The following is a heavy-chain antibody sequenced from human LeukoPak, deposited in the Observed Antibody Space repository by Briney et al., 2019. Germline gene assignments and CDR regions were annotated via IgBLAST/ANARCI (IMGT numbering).Heavy chain of an antibody. J-gene: IGHJ5*02. Sequence: PSETLSLTCTFSGGSVSSSSYYWGWIRQPPGKGLEWIGSVSYSGSTHYNPSLKSRVTISVDTSKNQFSLKLTSVTAADTAVYYCATSPASDYGGGHWFDPWGQGTLVIVSS. D-gene: IGHD4-23*01. CDR1: GGSVSSSSYY. V-gene: IGHV4-39*01. CDR3: ATSPASDYGGGHWFDP. CDR2: VSYSGST.